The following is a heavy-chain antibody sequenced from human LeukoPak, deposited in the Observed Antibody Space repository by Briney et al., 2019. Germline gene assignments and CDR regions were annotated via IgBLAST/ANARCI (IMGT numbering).Heavy chain of an antibody. Sequence: PSETLSLTCAVFGYSISSGYYWGWIRQPPGKGLEWIGSIYHSGSTYYNPSLKSRVTISVDTSKNQFSLKLSSVTAADTAVYYCASIDFWSGYPNWFGPWGQGTLVTVSS. CDR3: ASIDFWSGYPNWFGP. CDR2: IYHSGST. J-gene: IGHJ5*02. CDR1: GYSISSGYY. V-gene: IGHV4-38-2*01. D-gene: IGHD3-3*01.